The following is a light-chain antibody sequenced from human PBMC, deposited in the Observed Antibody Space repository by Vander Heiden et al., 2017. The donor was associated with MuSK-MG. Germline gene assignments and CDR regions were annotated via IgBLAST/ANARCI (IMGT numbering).Light chain of an antibody. Sequence: QSVLTQPPSVAGDPGQRVTISCSGSSSNIGAGYDVPWYQQLPGTAPKLLIYGNSNRPSGVPDRGSAAKSGTYASSGTTGLQSEDDADDYCNSSDGRLGVVFGGGTKLTVL. CDR2: GNS. CDR3: NSSDGRLGVV. J-gene: IGLJ2*01. CDR1: SSNIGAGYD. V-gene: IGLV1-40*01.